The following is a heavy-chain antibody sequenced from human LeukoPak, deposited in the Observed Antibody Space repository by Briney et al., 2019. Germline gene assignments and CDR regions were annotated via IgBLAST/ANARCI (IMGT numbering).Heavy chain of an antibody. CDR2: ISYEGSNK. CDR3: AKDSWNYFLGGSRPRHFDY. CDR1: GFTFSSYG. D-gene: IGHD1-7*01. V-gene: IGHV3-30*18. J-gene: IGHJ4*02. Sequence: GRSLRLSCAASGFTFSSYGMHWVRQAPGKGLEWVAVISYEGSNKYYTDSVKGRFTISRDNSKNTLYLQVNSLRAEDTAVYYCAKDSWNYFLGGSRPRHFDYWDQGTLVTVSS.